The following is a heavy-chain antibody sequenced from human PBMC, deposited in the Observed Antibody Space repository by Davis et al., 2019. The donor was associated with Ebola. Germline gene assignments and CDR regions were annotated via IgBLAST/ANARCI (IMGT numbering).Heavy chain of an antibody. V-gene: IGHV4-4*02. Sequence: SETLSLTCAVSGGSISSSSWWSWVRQPPGKGLEWIGEIYHGGTTNYNPSLKSRVTISLDKSKNQFSLKLSSVTAADTAVYYCARDYYDSSGYLWYFDLWGRGTLVTVSS. J-gene: IGHJ2*01. CDR1: GGSISSSSW. CDR3: ARDYYDSSGYLWYFDL. CDR2: IYHGGTT. D-gene: IGHD3-22*01.